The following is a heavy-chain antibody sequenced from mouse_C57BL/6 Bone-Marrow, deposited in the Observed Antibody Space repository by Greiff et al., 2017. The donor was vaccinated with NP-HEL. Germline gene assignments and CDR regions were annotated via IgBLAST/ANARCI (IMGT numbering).Heavy chain of an antibody. CDR1: GFNIKDDY. CDR2: IDPENGDT. Sequence: VQLQQSGAELVRPGASVKLSCTASGFNIKDDYMHWVKQRPEQGLEWIGWIDPENGDTEYASKFQGKATITADKSSNTAYLQLSSLTSEDTAVYYCTTVYYGSSLYAMDYWGQGTSVTVSS. D-gene: IGHD1-1*01. V-gene: IGHV14-4*01. CDR3: TTVYYGSSLYAMDY. J-gene: IGHJ4*01.